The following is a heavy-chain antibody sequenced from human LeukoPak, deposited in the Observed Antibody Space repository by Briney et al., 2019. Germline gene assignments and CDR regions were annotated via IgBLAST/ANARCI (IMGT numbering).Heavy chain of an antibody. CDR1: GFTFSSYS. D-gene: IGHD3-10*01. CDR2: ISSSSSTI. V-gene: IGHV3-48*02. CDR3: ARDSVISYYGSGSYYPFDY. Sequence: PGGSLRLSCAASGFTFSSYSMNWVRQAPGKGLEWVSYISSSSSTIYYADSAKGRFTISRDNAKNSLYLQMNSLRDEDTAVYYCARDSVISYYGSGSYYPFDYWGQGTLVTVSS. J-gene: IGHJ4*02.